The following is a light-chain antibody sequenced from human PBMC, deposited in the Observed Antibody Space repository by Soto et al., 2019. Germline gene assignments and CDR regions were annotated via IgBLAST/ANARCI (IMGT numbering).Light chain of an antibody. CDR2: DAS. CDR1: QRVGSSN. CDR3: QQYENWPLT. V-gene: IGKV3-15*01. J-gene: IGKJ4*01. Sequence: RPLSQRESRTLSCRASQRVGSSNLAWFQQKPGQAPRLLIYDASTMATGFPARFSGSGSGTEFTLTISSLQSEDFAVYYCQQYENWPLTFGGGTKVDI.